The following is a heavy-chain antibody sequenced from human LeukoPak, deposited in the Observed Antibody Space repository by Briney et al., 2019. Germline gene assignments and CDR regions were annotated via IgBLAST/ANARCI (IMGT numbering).Heavy chain of an antibody. Sequence: SVKVSCKASGGTFSSYAISWVRQAPGQGLEWMGGIIPIFGTANYVQKFQGRVTITADESTSTAYMELSSLRPEDTAVYYCARDRLGDSAMVGGEFDYWGQGTLVTVSS. CDR2: IIPIFGTA. D-gene: IGHD5-18*01. CDR3: ARDRLGDSAMVGGEFDY. V-gene: IGHV1-69*13. CDR1: GGTFSSYA. J-gene: IGHJ4*02.